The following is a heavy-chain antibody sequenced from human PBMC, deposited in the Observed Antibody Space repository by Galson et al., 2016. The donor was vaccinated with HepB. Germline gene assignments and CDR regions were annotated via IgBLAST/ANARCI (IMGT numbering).Heavy chain of an antibody. CDR1: GFKFRNYA. D-gene: IGHD1-14*01. J-gene: IGHJ4*02. CDR2: ISVSGTDT. V-gene: IGHV3-23*01. CDR3: ARYQRVAGTYYFDY. Sequence: SLRLSCAGSGFKFRNYAMSWARQTPGKGLEWVATISVSGTDTYYAATLRGRFAISRDDSANTVYLQMRSLGVEDTAIYLCARYQRVAGTYYFDYWGQGTPGHCLL.